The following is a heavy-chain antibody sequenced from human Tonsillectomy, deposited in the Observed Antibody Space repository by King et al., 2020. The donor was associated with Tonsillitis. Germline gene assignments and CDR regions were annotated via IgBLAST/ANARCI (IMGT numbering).Heavy chain of an antibody. CDR1: GGSIKTYY. J-gene: IGHJ4*02. CDR3: ARDGGEKIAVEKTRPTPALTFDY. Sequence: VQLQESGPGLVKPSETLSLTCSVSGGSIKTYYWSWIRQPPGKGLEWIGYIYYGGSYSGDTIYNPSLRSRVTISVDTSMAQFSLKLTSVTAADTAMYFCARDGGEKIAVEKTRPTPALTFDYWGQGILVTVSS. V-gene: IGHV4-59*01. CDR2: IYYGGSYSGDT. D-gene: IGHD3-16*01.